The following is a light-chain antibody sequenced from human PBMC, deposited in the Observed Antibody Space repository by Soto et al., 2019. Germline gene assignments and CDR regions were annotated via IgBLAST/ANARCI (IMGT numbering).Light chain of an antibody. V-gene: IGKV3-15*01. CDR2: GAS. Sequence: EMVMTQSPATLSVSPGERATLSCRASQSVGSNLAWYQQKPGQAPRLLIYGASTRATGTPARFSGSGSGTEFTLTISSLQSEDFAVYYCQHLGTFGQGTKVEIK. J-gene: IGKJ1*01. CDR1: QSVGSN. CDR3: QHLGT.